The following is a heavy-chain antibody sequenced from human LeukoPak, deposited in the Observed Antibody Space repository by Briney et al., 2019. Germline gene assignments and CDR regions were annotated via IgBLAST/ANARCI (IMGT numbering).Heavy chain of an antibody. J-gene: IGHJ6*02. CDR1: GFTFSDHY. CDR2: ISTSGTYT. V-gene: IGHV3-11*03. CDR3: ARGHYGLDV. Sequence: VGSLRLSCAASGFTFSDHYMSWIRQVPGKGLEWVSYISTSGTYTNYADSVRGRFTISRDNAKNSLYLQMNSLRAEDTAVYYCARGHYGLDVWGQGTTATVSS.